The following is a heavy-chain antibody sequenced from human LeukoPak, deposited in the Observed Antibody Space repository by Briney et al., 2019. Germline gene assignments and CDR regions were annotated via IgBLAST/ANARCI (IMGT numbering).Heavy chain of an antibody. J-gene: IGHJ6*04. CDR3: AELGITMIGGV. CDR2: IKQDGSEK. Sequence: GGSLRLSCAASGFTFSTYWMTWVRQAPGKGLEWVANIKQDGSEKYYEGSMKGRFTISRDNAKSSLYLQMKSLRAEDTAVYYCAELGITMIGGVWGKGTTVTISS. CDR1: GFTFSTYW. V-gene: IGHV3-7*01. D-gene: IGHD3-10*02.